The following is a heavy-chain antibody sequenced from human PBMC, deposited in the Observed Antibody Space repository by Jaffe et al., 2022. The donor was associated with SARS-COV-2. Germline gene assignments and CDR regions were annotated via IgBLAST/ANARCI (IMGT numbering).Heavy chain of an antibody. Sequence: QVQLQESGPGLVKPSQTLSLTCTVSGGSISSLGYYWNWIRQQPGKGLEWFGYISYSGSTYYNPSLKSQVTISADTSKNQFSLKLSSVTSADTAVYYCARDNYYDNSGLDYWGQGILVTVSS. V-gene: IGHV4-31*01. D-gene: IGHD3-22*01. J-gene: IGHJ4*02. CDR3: ARDNYYDNSGLDY. CDR1: GGSISSLGYY. CDR2: ISYSGST.